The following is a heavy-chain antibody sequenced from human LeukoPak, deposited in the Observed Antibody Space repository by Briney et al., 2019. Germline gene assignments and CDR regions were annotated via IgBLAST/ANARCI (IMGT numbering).Heavy chain of an antibody. J-gene: IGHJ4*02. D-gene: IGHD3-10*01. CDR3: AREEGPTMVRRVIIGEYFDY. V-gene: IGHV1-69*04. CDR1: GGTFSSYA. Sequence: GASVKVSCKASGGTFSSYAISWVRQAPGQGLEWMGRIIPILGIANYAQKFQGRVTITADKSTSTAYMELSSPRSEDTAVYYCAREEGPTMVRRVIIGEYFDYWGQGTLVTVSS. CDR2: IIPILGIA.